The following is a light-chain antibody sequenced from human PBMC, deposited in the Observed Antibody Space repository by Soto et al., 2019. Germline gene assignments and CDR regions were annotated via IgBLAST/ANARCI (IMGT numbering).Light chain of an antibody. CDR2: GAS. J-gene: IGKJ5*01. Sequence: EIVMTQSPATLSVSPGQRATLSCRASQSVSNKLAWYQQKRGKAPRLLIYGASTRATGIPARFSGSGSGTEFTLIISSLQSEDFAVYYCQQYNKWPLITFGQGTRLEIK. V-gene: IGKV3-15*01. CDR1: QSVSNK. CDR3: QQYNKWPLIT.